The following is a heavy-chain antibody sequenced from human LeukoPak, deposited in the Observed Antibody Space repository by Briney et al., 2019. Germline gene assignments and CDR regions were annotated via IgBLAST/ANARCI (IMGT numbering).Heavy chain of an antibody. Sequence: GASVKVSCKASGYTFTSYGISWVRQAPGQGLEWMGWISAYNGNTNYAQKLQGRVTMTTDTSTSTVYMELRSLRSDDTAVYYCARWPYYYDSSGYPYYFDYWGQGTLVTVSS. D-gene: IGHD3-22*01. CDR1: GYTFTSYG. J-gene: IGHJ4*02. V-gene: IGHV1-18*01. CDR3: ARWPYYYDSSGYPYYFDY. CDR2: ISAYNGNT.